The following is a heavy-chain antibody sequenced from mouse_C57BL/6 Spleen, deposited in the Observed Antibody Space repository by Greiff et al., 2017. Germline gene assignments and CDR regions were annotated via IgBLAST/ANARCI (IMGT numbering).Heavy chain of an antibody. CDR1: GFTFSDYY. Sequence: EVKVVESEGGLVQPGSSMKLSCTASGFTFSDYYMAWVRQVPEKGLEWVANINYDGSSTYYLDSLKSRFIISRDNAKNILYLQMSSLKSEDTATYYCARRGYYRDFDVWGTGTTVTVSS. V-gene: IGHV5-16*02. CDR3: ARRGYYRDFDV. CDR2: INYDGSST. J-gene: IGHJ1*03. D-gene: IGHD2-14*01.